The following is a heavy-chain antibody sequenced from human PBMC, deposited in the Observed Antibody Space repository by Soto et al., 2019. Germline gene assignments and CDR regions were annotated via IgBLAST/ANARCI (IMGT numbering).Heavy chain of an antibody. CDR1: GFTFSRYG. J-gene: IGHJ4*02. CDR3: ATPVDYVHRPDFDY. D-gene: IGHD4-17*01. CDR2: ISYDGSNK. Sequence: QVQLVESGGGVVQPGRSLRLSCAASGFTFSRYGMHWVRQAPGKGLEWVAVISYDGSNKYYADSVKGRFTSSRDNSKNTLYLQMNGLRAVDTAVYYCATPVDYVHRPDFDYWGQGTLVTVSS. V-gene: IGHV3-30*03.